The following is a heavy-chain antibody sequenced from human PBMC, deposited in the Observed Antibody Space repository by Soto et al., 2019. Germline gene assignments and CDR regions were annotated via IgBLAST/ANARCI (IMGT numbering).Heavy chain of an antibody. J-gene: IGHJ5*02. CDR2: VYHTGST. V-gene: IGHV4-30-2*01. CDR3: AREGLCADAVCYGNWIHP. D-gene: IGHD2-8*01. Sequence: WTWIRQPPGKGLEWIGYVYHTGSTAYNPSLKSRVSISVDRSKNQFSLKLSSVTAADTAVYYCAREGLCADAVCYGNWIHPWGQGTLVTVSS.